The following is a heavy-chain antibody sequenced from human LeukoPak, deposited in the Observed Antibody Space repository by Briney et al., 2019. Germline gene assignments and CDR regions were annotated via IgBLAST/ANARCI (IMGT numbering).Heavy chain of an antibody. CDR1: GGSISSGSSY. V-gene: IGHV4-61*02. J-gene: IGHJ5*02. Sequence: KPSQTLSLTCTVSGGSISSGSSYWSWIRQPAGKGLEWIGRIYTSGSTNYNPSLKSRVTISIDTSKNQFSLKLSSVTAADTAVYYCARDPATRLSWFDPWGQGTLVTVSS. CDR2: IYTSGST. CDR3: ARDPATRLSWFDP. D-gene: IGHD2/OR15-2a*01.